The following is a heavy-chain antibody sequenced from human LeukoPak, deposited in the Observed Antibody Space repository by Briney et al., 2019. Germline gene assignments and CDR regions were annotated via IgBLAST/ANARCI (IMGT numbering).Heavy chain of an antibody. J-gene: IGHJ4*02. D-gene: IGHD5-12*01. V-gene: IGHV3-30-3*01. Sequence: PGGSLRLSCAASGFTVSSNYMSWVRQAPGKGLEWVALISYDGSNKYYADSVKGRFTISRDNSKNTLYLQMNSLRAEDTAVCSCAREFTVANQPRFDFWGQGTLVTVSS. CDR2: ISYDGSNK. CDR3: AREFTVANQPRFDF. CDR1: GFTVSSNY.